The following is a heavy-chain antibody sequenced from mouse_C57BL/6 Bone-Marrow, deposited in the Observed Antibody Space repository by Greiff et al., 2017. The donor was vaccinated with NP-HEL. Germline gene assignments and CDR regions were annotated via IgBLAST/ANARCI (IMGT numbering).Heavy chain of an antibody. J-gene: IGHJ3*01. V-gene: IGHV1-82*01. CDR3: ASKGAY. CDR1: GYAFSSSW. CDR2: IYPGDGDT. D-gene: IGHD1-3*01. Sequence: QVQLQQSGPELVKPGASVKISCKASGYAFSSSWMNWVKQRPGKGLEWIGRIYPGDGDTNYNGKFKGQATLTADKSSSTAYMQLSSLTSEDSAVYFCASKGAYWGQGTLVTVSA.